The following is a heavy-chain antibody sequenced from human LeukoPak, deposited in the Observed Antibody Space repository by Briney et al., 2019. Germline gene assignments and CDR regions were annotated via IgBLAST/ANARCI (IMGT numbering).Heavy chain of an antibody. Sequence: GGSLRPSCAASGFTFDDYTMHWVRQAPGKGLEWVSLISWDGGSTYYADSVKGRFTISRDNSKNSLYLQMNSLRTEDTALYYCAKEGPRTSNENYMDVWGKGTTVTVSS. J-gene: IGHJ6*03. V-gene: IGHV3-43*01. D-gene: IGHD2-8*01. CDR2: ISWDGGST. CDR1: GFTFDDYT. CDR3: AKEGPRTSNENYMDV.